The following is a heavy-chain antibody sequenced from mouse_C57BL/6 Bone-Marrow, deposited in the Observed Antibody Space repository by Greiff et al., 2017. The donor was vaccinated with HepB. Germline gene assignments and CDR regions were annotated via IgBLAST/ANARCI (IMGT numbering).Heavy chain of an antibody. CDR2: IYPGDGDT. Sequence: QVQLQQSGPELVKPGASVKISCKASGYAFSSSWMNWVKQRPGKGLEWIGRIYPGDGDTNYNGKFKGKATLTADKSSSTAYMQLSSLTSEDSAVDFCAEDYYGSSPWFAYWGQGTLVTVSA. CDR3: AEDYYGSSPWFAY. CDR1: GYAFSSSW. D-gene: IGHD1-1*01. J-gene: IGHJ3*01. V-gene: IGHV1-82*01.